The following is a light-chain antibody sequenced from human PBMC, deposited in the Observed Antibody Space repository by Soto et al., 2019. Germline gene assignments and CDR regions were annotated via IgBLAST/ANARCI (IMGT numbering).Light chain of an antibody. CDR2: GAS. Sequence: EIVMTQSPATLSVSPGETATLSCRASQSVRSNLAWYQQKPGQAPRLLINGASTRATGIPARFSGSGSGTEFTLTISSLQSEDFAVYYGQQYHHWPPWTFGQGTQVEIK. J-gene: IGKJ1*01. CDR1: QSVRSN. V-gene: IGKV3-15*01. CDR3: QQYHHWPPWT.